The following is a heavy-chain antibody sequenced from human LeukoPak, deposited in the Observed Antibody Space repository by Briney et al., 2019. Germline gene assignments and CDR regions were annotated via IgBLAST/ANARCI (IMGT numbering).Heavy chain of an antibody. CDR3: ARVEVGATYLFDY. Sequence: GGSLRLSCAASGFTFSSYGMHWVRQAPGKGLEWVAVISYDGSNKYYADSVKGRFTISRDNSKNTLYLQMNSLRAEDTAVYYCARVEVGATYLFDYWGQGTLVTVSS. D-gene: IGHD1-26*01. CDR1: GFTFSSYG. J-gene: IGHJ4*02. V-gene: IGHV3-30*03. CDR2: ISYDGSNK.